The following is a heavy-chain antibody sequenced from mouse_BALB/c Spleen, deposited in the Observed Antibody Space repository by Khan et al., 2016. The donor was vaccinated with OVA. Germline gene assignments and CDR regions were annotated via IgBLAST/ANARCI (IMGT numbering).Heavy chain of an antibody. Sequence: QNQLVQSGPELKKPGETVKISCKASGHTFTNFGMNWVKQAPGKGLKWMGWINTYTGEPTYADDFNGRFAFSLEASASTAYLQINNLTYEDTATYFCARPPYFSYAMDNWGQGTSVTVSS. CDR2: INTYTGEP. CDR3: ARPPYFSYAMDN. D-gene: IGHD2-10*01. J-gene: IGHJ4*01. CDR1: GHTFTNFG. V-gene: IGHV9-3-1*01.